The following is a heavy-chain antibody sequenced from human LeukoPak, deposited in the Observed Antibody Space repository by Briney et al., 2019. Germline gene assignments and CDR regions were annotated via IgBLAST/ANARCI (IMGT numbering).Heavy chain of an antibody. Sequence: GRSLRLSCAASGFTFSSYGMHWVRQAPGKGLEWVAVIWYDGGNKHYADSVKGRITISRDNSKNTLYLQMNSLRAEDTAVYYCARGIQSSGWYDYYYYYGMDVWGQGTTVTVSS. V-gene: IGHV3-33*01. CDR1: GFTFSSYG. J-gene: IGHJ6*02. D-gene: IGHD6-19*01. CDR3: ARGIQSSGWYDYYYYYGMDV. CDR2: IWYDGGNK.